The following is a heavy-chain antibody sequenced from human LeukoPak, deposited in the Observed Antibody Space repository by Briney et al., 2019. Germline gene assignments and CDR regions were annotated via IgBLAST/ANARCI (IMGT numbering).Heavy chain of an antibody. J-gene: IGHJ6*03. Sequence: SETLSLTCTVSGASISSGSYYWTWIRQPAGKGLEWIGRMHSSGRTSYSPSLKSRVTISVDTSKNQFSLKLSSVTAADTAVYYCARLPHYSSSWTGVSGYYMDVWGKGTTVTISS. CDR2: MHSSGRT. CDR3: ARLPHYSSSWTGVSGYYMDV. CDR1: GASISSGSYY. D-gene: IGHD6-13*01. V-gene: IGHV4-61*02.